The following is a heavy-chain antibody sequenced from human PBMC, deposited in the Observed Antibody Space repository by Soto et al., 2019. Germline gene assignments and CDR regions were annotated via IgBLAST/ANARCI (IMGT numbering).Heavy chain of an antibody. D-gene: IGHD2-15*01. CDR3: ATGFEVAGFYFDS. CDR1: GFTFSRYA. V-gene: IGHV3-23*01. Sequence: PGESLKISCTASGFTFSRYAMGWIRLAPGKGLEWVAGITASGGTRYHADSVKDRFTISRDNSRNTLFLQIDNLRVDDTGMYFCATGFEVAGFYFDSWGQGTLVTVSS. J-gene: IGHJ4*02. CDR2: ITASGGTR.